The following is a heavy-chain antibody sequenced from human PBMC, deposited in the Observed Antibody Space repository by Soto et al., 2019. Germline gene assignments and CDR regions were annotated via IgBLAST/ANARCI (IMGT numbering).Heavy chain of an antibody. J-gene: IGHJ4*02. D-gene: IGHD3-9*01. CDR3: ARATYYDILTGYFLDY. Sequence: PSETLSLTCAVYGGSFSGYYWTWIRQPPGKGLEWIGEINHSGSTNYNPSLKSRVTISVDTSKNQVSLKVSSVTAADTAIYYCARATYYDILTGYFLDYWGQGTLVTVS. CDR1: GGSFSGYY. CDR2: INHSGST. V-gene: IGHV4-34*01.